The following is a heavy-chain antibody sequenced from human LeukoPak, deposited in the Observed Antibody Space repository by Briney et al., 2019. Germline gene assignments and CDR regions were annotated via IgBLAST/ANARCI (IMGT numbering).Heavy chain of an antibody. J-gene: IGHJ4*02. Sequence: SSETLSLTCTVSGGSISSYYWSWIRQPPGKGLEWIGYIYYSGSTNYNPSLKSRVTISVDTSKNQFSLKLSSVTAADTAVYYCARVATQRDGYKPRFDYWGQGTLVTVSS. CDR2: IYYSGST. CDR1: GGSISSYY. V-gene: IGHV4-59*01. D-gene: IGHD5-24*01. CDR3: ARVATQRDGYKPRFDY.